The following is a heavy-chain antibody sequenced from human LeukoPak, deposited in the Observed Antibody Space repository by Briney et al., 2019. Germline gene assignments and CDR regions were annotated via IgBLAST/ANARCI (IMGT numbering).Heavy chain of an antibody. J-gene: IGHJ4*02. CDR1: GFTFSSYA. Sequence: GSLRLSCAASGFTFSSYAMSWVRQPPGKGLEWIASIYYSGSTYYNPSLKSRVTISVDTSKNQFSLKLSSVTAADTAVYYCARTPYYDYVRGSYRYELYYFDYWGQGTLVTVSS. CDR2: IYYSGST. D-gene: IGHD3-16*02. V-gene: IGHV4-39*01. CDR3: ARTPYYDYVRGSYRYELYYFDY.